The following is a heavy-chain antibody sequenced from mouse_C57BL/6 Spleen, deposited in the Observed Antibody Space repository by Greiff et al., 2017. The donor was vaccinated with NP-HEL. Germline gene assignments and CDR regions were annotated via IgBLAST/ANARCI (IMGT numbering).Heavy chain of an antibody. CDR1: GYSFTGYY. CDR3: AREGTYYYGSSQAWFAY. CDR2: INPSTGGT. Sequence: EVQLQQSGPELVKPGASVKISCKASGYSFTGYYMNWVKQSPEKSLEWIGEINPSTGGTTYNQKFKAKATLTVDKSSSTAYMQLKSLTSEDSAVYYCAREGTYYYGSSQAWFAYWGQGTLVTVSA. J-gene: IGHJ3*01. D-gene: IGHD1-1*01. V-gene: IGHV1-42*01.